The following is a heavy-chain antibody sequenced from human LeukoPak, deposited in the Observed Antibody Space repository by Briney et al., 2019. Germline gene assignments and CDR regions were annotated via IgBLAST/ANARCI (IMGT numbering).Heavy chain of an antibody. CDR2: INPNSGGT. J-gene: IGHJ5*02. CDR1: GYTFTGYY. CDR3: ARAAVVVPAAIGYNWLDP. D-gene: IGHD2-2*02. Sequence: ASVKVSCKASGYTFTGYYMHWVRQAPGQGLEWMGWINPNSGGTNYAQKFQGRVTMTRDTSISTAYMELSRLRSDDTAVYYCARAAVVVPAAIGYNWLDPWGQGTLVTVSS. V-gene: IGHV1-2*02.